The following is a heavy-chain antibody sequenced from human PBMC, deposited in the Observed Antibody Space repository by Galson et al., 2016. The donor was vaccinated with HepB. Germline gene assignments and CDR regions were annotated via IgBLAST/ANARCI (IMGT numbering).Heavy chain of an antibody. CDR2: IYPGDSDT. Sequence: QSGAEVKMPGESLKISCKLSGDIFTSYWIGWVRQMPGKGLEWMGVIYPGDSDTRYSPSFEDQVIISADRFNSIAYLQWRALKTSDSGMYFCASVWTVTTNFFHHGGHGTLVGVSS. CDR3: ASVWTVTTNFFHH. J-gene: IGHJ4*01. CDR1: GDIFTSYW. D-gene: IGHD4-17*01. V-gene: IGHV5-51*01.